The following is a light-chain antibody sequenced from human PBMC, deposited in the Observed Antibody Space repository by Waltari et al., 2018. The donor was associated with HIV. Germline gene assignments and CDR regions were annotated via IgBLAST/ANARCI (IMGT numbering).Light chain of an antibody. J-gene: IGLJ2*01. Sequence: QSALTQPLSASGSPGQSVTVSCTGTSSDIGYFNYVSWYQHHPGKAPKLLIYDVNKRPSGVPDRFSASKSGATASLTVSGLLAEDEADYYCAAYAGNNIVIFGGGTKVTV. CDR3: AAYAGNNIVI. CDR2: DVN. CDR1: SSDIGYFNY. V-gene: IGLV2-8*01.